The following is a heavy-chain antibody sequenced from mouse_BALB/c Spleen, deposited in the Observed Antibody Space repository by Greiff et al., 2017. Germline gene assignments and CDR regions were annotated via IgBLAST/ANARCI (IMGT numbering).Heavy chain of an antibody. CDR2: IWGDGST. V-gene: IGHV2-3*01. D-gene: IGHD3-3*01. J-gene: IGHJ4*01. CDR1: GFPITSYG. CDR3: AKGTTRWDAMDY. Sequence: QVQLKESGPGLVAPSQSLSSTCTVSGFPITSYGVSWVRQPPGKGLEWLGVIWGDGSTNYHSALISRLSISKDNSKSQGFLKLNSLQTDDTATYYCAKGTTRWDAMDYWGEGTSVDVSS.